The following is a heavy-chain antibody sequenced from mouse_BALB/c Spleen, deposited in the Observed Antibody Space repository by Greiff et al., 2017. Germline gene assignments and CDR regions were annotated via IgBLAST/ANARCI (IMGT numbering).Heavy chain of an antibody. CDR3: ARDTVVADY. CDR2: IDPANGNT. J-gene: IGHJ2*01. V-gene: IGHV14-3*02. CDR1: GFNIKDTY. D-gene: IGHD1-1*01. Sequence: EVKLMESGAELVKPGASVKLSCTASGFNIKDTYMHWVKQRPEQGLEWIGRIDPANGNTKYDPKFQGKATITADTSSNTAYLQLSSLTSEDTAVYYCARDTVVADYWGQGTTLTVSS.